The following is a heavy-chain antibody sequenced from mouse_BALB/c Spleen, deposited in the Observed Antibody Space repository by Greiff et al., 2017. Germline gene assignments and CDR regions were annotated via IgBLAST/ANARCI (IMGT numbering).Heavy chain of an antibody. J-gene: IGHJ2*01. D-gene: IGHD2-12*01. CDR3: ARDKGRYDVGYFDD. CDR2: IRNKANGYTT. V-gene: IGHV7-3*02. Sequence: EVQLVESGGGLVQPGGSLRLSCATSGFTFTDYYMSWVRQPPGKALEWLGFIRNKANGYTTEYSASVKGRFTISRDNSQSILYLQMNTLRAEDSATYYCARDKGRYDVGYFDDWGQGTTLTVSS. CDR1: GFTFTDYY.